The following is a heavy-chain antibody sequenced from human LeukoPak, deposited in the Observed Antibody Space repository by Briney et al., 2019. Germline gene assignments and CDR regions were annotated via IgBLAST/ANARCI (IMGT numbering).Heavy chain of an antibody. Sequence: PGGSLRLSCATSGFTFSDAWLSWVRQAPGKGLEWVGRIKHDGTTDYAAPVKGRFTISRGVSKATLYLQMNSLKTEDTAIYYCTTVSHFYLGGQGTLVTVSS. CDR3: TTVSHFYL. CDR1: GFTFSDAW. J-gene: IGHJ4*02. V-gene: IGHV3-15*01. D-gene: IGHD2/OR15-2a*01. CDR2: IKHDGTT.